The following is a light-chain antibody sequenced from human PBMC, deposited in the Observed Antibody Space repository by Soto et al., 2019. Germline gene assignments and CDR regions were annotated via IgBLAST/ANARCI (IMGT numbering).Light chain of an antibody. V-gene: IGKV3-15*01. CDR2: GTS. J-gene: IGKJ1*01. Sequence: EIVMTQSPATLSVSPGERATLSCRASQIASSNLAWYQQKPGQSPRHLIYGTSTRATGIPAWFSGSGSGTEFTILITSLQSEDFAIYYCRHYSNWTPWTFGPGTKVEIK. CDR3: RHYSNWTPWT. CDR1: QIASSN.